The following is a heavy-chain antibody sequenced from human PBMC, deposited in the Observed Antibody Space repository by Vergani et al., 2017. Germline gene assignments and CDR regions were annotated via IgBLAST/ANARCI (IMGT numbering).Heavy chain of an antibody. CDR1: GFTFSKAW. CDR2: IKSKTDCGTT. J-gene: IGHJ1*01. CDR3: XTKLGYYDSSGYYYLNWAEYFQH. D-gene: IGHD3-22*01. V-gene: IGHV3-15*01. Sequence: EVQLVESGGGLVKRGGSLRLSCAASGFTFSKAWMSWVRQAPGKGLEWVGRIKSKTDCGTTDYAAPVKGKFTISRDDSNNTLYLQMNSLKTDDTAVYYCXTKLGYYDSSGYYYLNWAEYFQHWSQGTLVTVSS.